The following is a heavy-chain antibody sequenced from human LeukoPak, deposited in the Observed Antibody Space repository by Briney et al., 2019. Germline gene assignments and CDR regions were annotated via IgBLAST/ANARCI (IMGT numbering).Heavy chain of an antibody. J-gene: IGHJ4*02. D-gene: IGHD3-22*01. V-gene: IGHV1-8*01. CDR3: ARGGIQSSVSLRTFDS. CDR2: MNPNSGFT. CDR1: GYTFTSYE. Sequence: ASVKVSCKASGYTFTSYEINWVRQATGHGPEWMGWMNPNSGFTSYAQKFRGRVTMTRDTSINTAFLDLSRLRFEDTAVYYCARGGIQSSVSLRTFDSWGQGTLVTVSS.